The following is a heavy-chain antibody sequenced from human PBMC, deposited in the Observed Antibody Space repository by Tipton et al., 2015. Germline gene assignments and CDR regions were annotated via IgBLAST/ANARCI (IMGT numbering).Heavy chain of an antibody. V-gene: IGHV3-23*01. J-gene: IGHJ4*02. Sequence: SLRLSCSASGFTFDRYAMSWVRQAPGKGLEWVSGLSGSGTGAYYADSVKGRFSNSRDNSKNTLYLQMNSLRADDTAVYYCAKRAVAGIPFHYWGQGTLVTVSS. CDR1: GFTFDRYA. D-gene: IGHD6-19*01. CDR3: AKRAVAGIPFHY. CDR2: LSGSGTGA.